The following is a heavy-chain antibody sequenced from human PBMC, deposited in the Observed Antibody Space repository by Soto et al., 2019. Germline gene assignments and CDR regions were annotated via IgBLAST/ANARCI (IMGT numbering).Heavy chain of an antibody. D-gene: IGHD3-22*01. CDR1: GFTFNIYA. V-gene: IGHV3-23*01. CDR2: ISNSGST. CDR3: AKLLGISGWSFDY. Sequence: EVQVLESGGGLVQPGGSLRPSCAASGFTFNIYAMSWVRQVPGKGLEWVSTISNSGSTHSADSVKGRFTISRDNSKNTVYLQMNSLRAEDTAVYYCAKLLGISGWSFDYWGQGTLVTVSS. J-gene: IGHJ4*02.